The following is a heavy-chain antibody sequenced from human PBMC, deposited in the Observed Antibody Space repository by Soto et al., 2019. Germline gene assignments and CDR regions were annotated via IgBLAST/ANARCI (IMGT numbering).Heavy chain of an antibody. CDR3: AGRDRCTFDY. Sequence: QVQLQESGPGLVKPSETLSLTCTVSGGSISSYYWSWIRQPPGKGLEWIGYIYYSGSTNYNPSLKSRVTISAEPSKHQFSPKLSPGAAADTAGYFCAGRDRCTFDYWGQGTLVTVSS. J-gene: IGHJ4*02. CDR1: GGSISSYY. V-gene: IGHV4-59*08. CDR2: IYYSGST. D-gene: IGHD2-8*01.